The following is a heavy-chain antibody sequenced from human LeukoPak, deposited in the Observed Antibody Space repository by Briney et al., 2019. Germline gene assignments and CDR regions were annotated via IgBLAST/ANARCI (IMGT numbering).Heavy chain of an antibody. CDR1: GGSFSDYY. D-gene: IGHD3-10*01. CDR2: SNHSGST. Sequence: SETLSLTCAVYGGSFSDYYWSWIRQPPGKGLEWIGESNHSGSTNYNPSLKSRVTISLDTSKNQFSLKLSSVTAADTAVYYCARDQRKVVRGVIIDNWFDPWGQGTLVTVSS. V-gene: IGHV4-34*01. J-gene: IGHJ5*02. CDR3: ARDQRKVVRGVIIDNWFDP.